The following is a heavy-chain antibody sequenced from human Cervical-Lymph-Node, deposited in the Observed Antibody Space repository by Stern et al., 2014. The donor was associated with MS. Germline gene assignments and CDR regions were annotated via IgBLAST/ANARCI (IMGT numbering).Heavy chain of an antibody. CDR2: IVVGSGDT. J-gene: IGHJ6*02. CDR1: GFTFSTSA. CDR3: AAGPDRDSSDDYYHGMDV. V-gene: IGHV1-58*01. Sequence: QMQLGQSGPEVKRPGTSVKVSCKASGFTFSTSAVHWVRQTRGQRLEWIGWIVVGSGDTKYEQKLQEKVTITRDMSTSTAYLELSGLTSEDTAVYYCAAGPDRDSSDDYYHGMDVWGQGTTVTVSS. D-gene: IGHD3-22*01.